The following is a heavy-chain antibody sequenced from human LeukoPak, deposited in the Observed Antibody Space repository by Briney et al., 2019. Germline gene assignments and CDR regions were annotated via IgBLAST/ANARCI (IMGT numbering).Heavy chain of an antibody. Sequence: PGGSLRLSCAASGFTFRTYAMSWVRQAPGKGLEWVSSISDSGDATYYVDSVKGRFTISRDNPKNTLYLQMSSLRAEDTAVYYCAKRYFGYSGSYSALDIWGQGTMVSVSS. V-gene: IGHV3-23*01. CDR3: AKRYFGYSGSYSALDI. D-gene: IGHD1-26*01. J-gene: IGHJ3*02. CDR1: GFTFRTYA. CDR2: ISDSGDAT.